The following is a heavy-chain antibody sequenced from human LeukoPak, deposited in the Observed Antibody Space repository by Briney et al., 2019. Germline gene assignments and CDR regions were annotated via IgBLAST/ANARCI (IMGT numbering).Heavy chain of an antibody. D-gene: IGHD3-22*01. CDR2: IYHSGST. CDR3: ARHGRRYYDSSGYFPFDY. V-gene: IGHV4-38-2*01. Sequence: SETLSLTCAVSGYSISSGYYWGWIRQPPGKGLEWIGSIYHSGSTYYNPSLKSRVTISVDTSKNQLSLKLSSVTAADTAVYYCARHGRRYYDSSGYFPFDYWGQGTLVTVSS. CDR1: GYSISSGYY. J-gene: IGHJ4*02.